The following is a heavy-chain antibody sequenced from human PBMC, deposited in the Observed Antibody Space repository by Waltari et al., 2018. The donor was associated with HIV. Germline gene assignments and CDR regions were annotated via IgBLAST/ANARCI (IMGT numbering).Heavy chain of an antibody. V-gene: IGHV4-39*03. J-gene: IGHJ4*02. D-gene: IGHD2-8*02. CDR1: GGSISSSRYY. CDR3: AQGRGGVGLNS. Sequence: QLQLQESGPGLVKPSETLSLICTVSGGSISSSRYYWGWIRQPPGQGLEWIGSMDYSGNTHYNPALKSRVTSSAYTSKNEFKMRLQSTTDSDTAVYYCAQGRGGVGLNSWGQGTLITVSS. CDR2: MDYSGNT.